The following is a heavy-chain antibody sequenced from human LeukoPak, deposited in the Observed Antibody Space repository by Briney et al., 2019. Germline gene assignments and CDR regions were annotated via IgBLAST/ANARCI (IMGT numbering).Heavy chain of an antibody. CDR3: ARLPDRYSSSWYRDY. Sequence: ASVKVSCKASGYTFTGYYMHWVRQAPGQGLEWMGWINPNSGGTNYAQKFQGRVTMTRDTSISTAYMELSRLRSDDTAVYYCARLPDRYSSSWYRDYWGQGTLVTVSS. CDR1: GYTFTGYY. CDR2: INPNSGGT. V-gene: IGHV1-2*02. D-gene: IGHD6-13*01. J-gene: IGHJ4*02.